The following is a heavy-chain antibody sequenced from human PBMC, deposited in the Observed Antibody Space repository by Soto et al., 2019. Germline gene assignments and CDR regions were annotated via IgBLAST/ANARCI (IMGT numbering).Heavy chain of an antibody. CDR3: AKDLRVAGTFDV. D-gene: IGHD6-19*01. V-gene: IGHV3-30*18. Sequence: QVQLVESGGGVIKPGRSQRLSSAASGFTFSNYGMHWVREAPGKGLEWVAVVSYDGSNRYYADSVKGRFTISRDNSKNTLYLQMNSLRAEDTAVYYCAKDLRVAGTFDVWGQGTMVTVSS. CDR2: VSYDGSNR. J-gene: IGHJ3*01. CDR1: GFTFSNYG.